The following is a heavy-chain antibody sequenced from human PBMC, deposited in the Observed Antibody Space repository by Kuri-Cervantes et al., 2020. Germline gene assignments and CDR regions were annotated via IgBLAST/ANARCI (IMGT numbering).Heavy chain of an antibody. V-gene: IGHV3-43D*04. CDR3: TKGEYSSSWGYFDY. CDR1: GFTFDDYA. Sequence: GESLKISCAASGFTFDDYAMHWVRQAPGKGLEWVSLISWDGGSTYYADSVKGRFTISRDNAKNSLYLQMNSLRAEDTALYYCTKGEYSSSWGYFDYWGQGTLVTVSS. J-gene: IGHJ4*02. CDR2: ISWDGGST. D-gene: IGHD6-13*01.